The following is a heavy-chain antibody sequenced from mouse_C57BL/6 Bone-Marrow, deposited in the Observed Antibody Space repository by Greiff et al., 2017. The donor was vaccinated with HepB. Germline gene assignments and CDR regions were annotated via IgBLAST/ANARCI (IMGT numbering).Heavy chain of an antibody. CDR1: GFNIKDDY. J-gene: IGHJ3*01. D-gene: IGHD1-1*01. CDR2: IDPENGDT. Sequence: VQLQQSGAELVRPGASVKLSCTASGFNIKDDYMHWVKQRPEQGLEWIGWIDPENGDTEYASKFQGKATITADTSSNTAYLQLSSLTSEDTAVYYCTSYYGSSNFAYWGQGTLVTVSA. V-gene: IGHV14-4*01. CDR3: TSYYGSSNFAY.